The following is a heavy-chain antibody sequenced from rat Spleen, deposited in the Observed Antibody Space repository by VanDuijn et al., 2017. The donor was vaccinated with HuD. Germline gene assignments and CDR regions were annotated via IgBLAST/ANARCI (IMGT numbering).Heavy chain of an antibody. J-gene: IGHJ4*01. D-gene: IGHD1-1*01. CDR1: GFTFNNYW. Sequence: EVQLVESGGGLVQPGRSLKLSCVASGFTFNNYWMTWIRQAPGKGLECVASITNAGGRTYYPDSVRGRFTISRDNAKSTLYLQLDSLRSEDTATYCVTRQCCYYSVSYVLSAWGQGASVTVSS. V-gene: IGHV5-31*01. CDR3: TRQCCYYSVSYVLSA. CDR2: ITNAGGRT.